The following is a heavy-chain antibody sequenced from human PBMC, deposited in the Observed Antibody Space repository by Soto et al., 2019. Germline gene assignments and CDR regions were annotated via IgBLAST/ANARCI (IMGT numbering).Heavy chain of an antibody. Sequence: QVQLVQSGAEEKKPGASVKVSCKASGYTFTSYAMHWVRQAPGQRLEWMGWINAGNGNTKYSQKFQGRVTITRDTSASTAYMGVSSLRSEDTAVYYCARVGGWYVPDYWGQGTLVTVSS. J-gene: IGHJ4*02. CDR1: GYTFTSYA. CDR3: ARVGGWYVPDY. CDR2: INAGNGNT. V-gene: IGHV1-3*05. D-gene: IGHD6-19*01.